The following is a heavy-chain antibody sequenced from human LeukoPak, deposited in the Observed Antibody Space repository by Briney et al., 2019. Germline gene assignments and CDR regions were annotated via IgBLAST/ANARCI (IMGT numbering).Heavy chain of an antibody. CDR3: ARVGFWSGYSSPADYYYYYMDV. CDR2: IYTSGST. D-gene: IGHD3-3*01. V-gene: IGHV4-61*02. Sequence: SETLSLTCTVSGGSISSGSYYWSWIRQPAGKGLEWIGRIYTSGSTNYNPSLKSRVTISVDTSKNQFSLKLSSVTAADTAVYYCARVGFWSGYSSPADYYYYYMDVWGKGTTVTVSS. CDR1: GGSISSGSYY. J-gene: IGHJ6*03.